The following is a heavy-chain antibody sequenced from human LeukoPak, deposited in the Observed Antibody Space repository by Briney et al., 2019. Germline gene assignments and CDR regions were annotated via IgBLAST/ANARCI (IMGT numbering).Heavy chain of an antibody. CDR3: ATTTSTPSLESRVTISVNPSMNHFSLKLSSVTAADTAVYYCARGQADTAMYYYYYYMDV. J-gene: IGHJ6*03. CDR2: IYHSGST. CDR1: GGSISSYY. D-gene: IGHD3-10*01. V-gene: IGHV4-59*01. Sequence: PSETLSLTCTVSGGSISSYYWSWIRQPPGKGLEWIGYIYHSGSTNYNPSLKSRVTISVDTSKNQCALKLSSVTAADSAVDYCATTTSTPSLESRVTISVNPSMNHFSLKLSSVTAADTAVYYCARGQADTAMYYYYYYMDVWGKGTTVTVSS.